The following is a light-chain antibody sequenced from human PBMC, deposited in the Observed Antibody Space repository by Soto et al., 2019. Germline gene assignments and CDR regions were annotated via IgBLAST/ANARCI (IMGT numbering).Light chain of an antibody. Sequence: DLQMTQSPSSVSASVGDRVTITCRASQGIGTWLAWYQQKPGKAPKLLIYAASSLQTGVPPRFSGSGSGTDFSLTISSLQPEDFATYYCQQANTFPRTFGQGTKLEMK. CDR1: QGIGTW. J-gene: IGKJ2*01. CDR2: AAS. CDR3: QQANTFPRT. V-gene: IGKV1-12*01.